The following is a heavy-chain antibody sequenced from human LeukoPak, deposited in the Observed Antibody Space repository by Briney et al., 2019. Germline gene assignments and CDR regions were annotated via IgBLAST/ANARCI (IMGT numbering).Heavy chain of an antibody. J-gene: IGHJ6*03. CDR2: ISSRSNYI. CDR1: GFTFSSYT. Sequence: GGSLRLSCAASGFTFSSYTMTWVRQAPGKGLEWVSSISSRSNYIHYGDSVKGRFTISRDNAKNSLHLQMNSLRAEDTAVYYCARVVSNSQYYYYYYMDVWGKGTTVTVSS. CDR3: ARVVSNSQYYYYYYMDV. D-gene: IGHD4-11*01. V-gene: IGHV3-21*01.